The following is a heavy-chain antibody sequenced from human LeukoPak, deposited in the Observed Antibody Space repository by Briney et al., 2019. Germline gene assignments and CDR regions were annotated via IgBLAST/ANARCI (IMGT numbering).Heavy chain of an antibody. J-gene: IGHJ4*02. V-gene: IGHV3-21*01. CDR1: GFTFSSYS. CDR3: AREVPAEVSDY. CDR2: ISSSGSYI. D-gene: IGHD2-8*01. Sequence: GGSLRLSCAASGFTFSSYSMNWVRQAPGKGLEWVSSISSSGSYIYYADSVKGRFTISRDNAKNSLYLQMNSLRAEDTAVYYCAREVPAEVSDYWGQGTLVTVSS.